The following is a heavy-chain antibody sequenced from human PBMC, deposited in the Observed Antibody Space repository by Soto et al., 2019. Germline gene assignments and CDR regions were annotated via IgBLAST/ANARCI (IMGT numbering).Heavy chain of an antibody. D-gene: IGHD3-3*01. Sequence: EVQLVESGGGVVRPGGSLRLSCAASGFTFDDYGMSWVRQAPGKGLEWVSGINWNGGSTGYADSVKGRFTISRDNAKNSLYLQMNSLRAVDTALYHCARDPHPFWSGYYQFDPWGQGTLVTVSS. CDR3: ARDPHPFWSGYYQFDP. CDR2: INWNGGST. V-gene: IGHV3-20*01. CDR1: GFTFDDYG. J-gene: IGHJ5*02.